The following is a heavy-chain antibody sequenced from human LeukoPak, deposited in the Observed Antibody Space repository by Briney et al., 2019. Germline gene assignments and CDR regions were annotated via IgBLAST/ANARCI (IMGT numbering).Heavy chain of an antibody. Sequence: SETLSLTCAVYGGSFSGYYWSWIRQPPGKGLEWIGEINHSGSTNYNPSLKCRVTISVDTSKNQFSLKLSSVTAADTAVYYCARENDSSGYYPFWGQGTLVTVSS. CDR3: ARENDSSGYYPF. J-gene: IGHJ4*02. D-gene: IGHD3-22*01. V-gene: IGHV4-34*01. CDR1: GGSFSGYY. CDR2: INHSGST.